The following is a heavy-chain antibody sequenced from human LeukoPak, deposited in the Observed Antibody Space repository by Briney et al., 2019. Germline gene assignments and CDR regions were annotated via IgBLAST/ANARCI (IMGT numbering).Heavy chain of an antibody. Sequence: GGSLRLSCAASGFTVSSSYMSWVRQAPGKGLEWVSVLYGDGTTYYVDSVKGRFTISRDNSKNTVYLQMNSLRAEDTAVYYCARASYSGWTASHDSWGQGTLVTVSS. CDR1: GFTVSSSY. CDR3: ARASYSGWTASHDS. V-gene: IGHV3-66*01. D-gene: IGHD6-25*01. J-gene: IGHJ5*01. CDR2: LYGDGTT.